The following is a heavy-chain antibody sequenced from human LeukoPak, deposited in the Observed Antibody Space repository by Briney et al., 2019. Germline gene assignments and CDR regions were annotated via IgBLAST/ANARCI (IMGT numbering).Heavy chain of an antibody. D-gene: IGHD3-10*01. Sequence: GGSLRLSCAASGFTFSSYAMSWVRQAPGKGLEWVSDISGSGGSTYYADSVKGRFTISRDNSKNTLYLQMNSLRAEDTAVYYCAKDRGVLWFRELLRIRERFDPWGQGTLVTVSS. CDR1: GFTFSSYA. CDR3: AKDRGVLWFRELLRIRERFDP. CDR2: ISGSGGST. V-gene: IGHV3-23*01. J-gene: IGHJ5*02.